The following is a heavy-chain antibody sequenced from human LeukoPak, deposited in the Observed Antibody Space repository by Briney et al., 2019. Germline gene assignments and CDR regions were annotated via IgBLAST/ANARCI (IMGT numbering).Heavy chain of an antibody. CDR1: GGSFSGYY. D-gene: IGHD5-18*01. Sequence: KPSETLSLTCAVYGGSFSGYYWSWIRQPPGKGLEWIGEINHSGSTNYNPSLKSRVTISVDTSKNQFSLKLSSVTAADTAVYYCARLSEDVDTAMVFDYWGQGTLVTVSS. J-gene: IGHJ4*02. CDR2: INHSGST. CDR3: ARLSEDVDTAMVFDY. V-gene: IGHV4-34*01.